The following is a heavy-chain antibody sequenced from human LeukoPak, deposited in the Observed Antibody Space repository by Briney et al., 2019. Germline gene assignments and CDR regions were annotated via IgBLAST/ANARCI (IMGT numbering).Heavy chain of an antibody. CDR1: GYTFNSYD. Sequence: ASVKVSCKASGYTFNSYDINWVRQATGQGLEWMGWMNPNTGNTGYGERFQDRVTMTRDNSISTAYMELSSLTSEDTAVYYCARGGAGTYYKRDGWFDPWGQGTVVTVSS. V-gene: IGHV1-8*01. J-gene: IGHJ5*02. CDR2: MNPNTGNT. CDR3: ARGGAGTYYKRDGWFDP. D-gene: IGHD3-10*01.